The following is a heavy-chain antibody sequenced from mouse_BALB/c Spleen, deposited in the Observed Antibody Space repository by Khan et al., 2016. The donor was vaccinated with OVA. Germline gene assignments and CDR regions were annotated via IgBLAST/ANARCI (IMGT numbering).Heavy chain of an antibody. J-gene: IGHJ3*01. CDR3: VRSGYGSFAV. CDR1: GYTFTDYN. D-gene: IGHD1-2*01. V-gene: IGHV1S29*02. Sequence: EVQLQQSGPEVVKPGASVKISCKASGYTFTDYNMDWLKQRHGKSLEWIGYFFPNSGGSGYNQKFKTKATLTVDISSSTAYMDLRSLTSEDSAVYYCVRSGYGSFAVGGQGTLVTVSA. CDR2: FFPNSGGS.